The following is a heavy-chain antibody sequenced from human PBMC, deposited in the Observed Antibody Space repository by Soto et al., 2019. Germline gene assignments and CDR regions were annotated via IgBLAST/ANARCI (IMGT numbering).Heavy chain of an antibody. CDR1: GYTFTNYD. Sequence: ASVKVSCKASGYTFTNYDINWVRQATRQGLEWMGWMNPNSGNTGYAQKFQGRVTMTRNTSISTAYMELSSLRSEDTAVYYCARGCRVAAAARYYYYYYYMDVWGKGTTVTVSS. J-gene: IGHJ6*03. D-gene: IGHD6-13*01. CDR3: ARGCRVAAAARYYYYYYYMDV. CDR2: MNPNSGNT. V-gene: IGHV1-8*01.